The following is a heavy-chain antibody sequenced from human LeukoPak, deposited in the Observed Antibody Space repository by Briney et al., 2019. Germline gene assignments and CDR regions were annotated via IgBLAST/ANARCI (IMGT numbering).Heavy chain of an antibody. CDR3: ARQSISGSSLSYFDY. V-gene: IGHV4-59*01. CDR1: GGSISSYY. CDR2: IYDSGST. D-gene: IGHD3-22*01. Sequence: ESGPGLVKPSETLSLTCTVSGGSISSYYWSWIRQPPGKGLEWIGKIYDSGSTNYNPSLKSRVTISVDTSKNQCSLKLSSVTAADTAVYYCARQSISGSSLSYFDYWGQGTLVNVSS. J-gene: IGHJ4*02.